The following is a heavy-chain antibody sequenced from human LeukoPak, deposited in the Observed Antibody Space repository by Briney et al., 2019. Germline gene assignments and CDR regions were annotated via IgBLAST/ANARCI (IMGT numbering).Heavy chain of an antibody. V-gene: IGHV1-2*02. Sequence: ASVNVSCKASGYTLTGYYMHWVRQAPGQGLEWMGWINPNSGGTNYAQKFQGRVTMTRDTSISTAYMELSRLRSDDTAVYYCARTEGIRAAFDIWGQGTMVTVSS. CDR2: INPNSGGT. CDR1: GYTLTGYY. CDR3: ARTEGIRAAFDI. J-gene: IGHJ3*02.